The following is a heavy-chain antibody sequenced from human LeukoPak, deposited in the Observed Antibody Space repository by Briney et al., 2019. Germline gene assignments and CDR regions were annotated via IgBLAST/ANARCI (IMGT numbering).Heavy chain of an antibody. CDR1: GYTFTGYY. Sequence: ASVTVSCKASGYTFTGYYMHWVRQAPGQGLEWMAQINPNRGGTYYAQKIQGRVTMTRDPSISTAYMELSRLRSDDTAVYYCARGRYGSGPADYWGQGTLVTVSS. J-gene: IGHJ4*02. V-gene: IGHV1-2*06. CDR2: INPNRGGT. D-gene: IGHD3-10*01. CDR3: ARGRYGSGPADY.